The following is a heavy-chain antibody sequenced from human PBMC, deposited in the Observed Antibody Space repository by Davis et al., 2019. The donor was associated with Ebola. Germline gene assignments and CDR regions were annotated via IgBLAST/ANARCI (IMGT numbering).Heavy chain of an antibody. D-gene: IGHD3-22*01. CDR1: GYSISSGYF. CDR3: ARLVALYDNSGYAYLDY. J-gene: IGHJ4*02. V-gene: IGHV4-38-2*02. CDR2: VYHSGDT. Sequence: MPSETLSLTCTVSGYSISSGYFWGWIRQPPGKGLEWIGTVYHSGDTYYYTSLKSRVTISVDTSRSQFSLTLSSVTAADTAVYYCARLVALYDNSGYAYLDYWGQGILVTVSS.